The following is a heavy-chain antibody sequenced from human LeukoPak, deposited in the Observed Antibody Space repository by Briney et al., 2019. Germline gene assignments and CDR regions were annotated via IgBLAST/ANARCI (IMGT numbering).Heavy chain of an antibody. CDR1: GGAIISDNFY. CDR2: INYSGTT. V-gene: IGHV4-39*01. Sequence: PSETLSLTCTVSGGAIISDNFYWGRVRQPPGKGLEWVGSINYSGTTYYNPSLRSRVSISVDTSRTQFFLRLNSVTAADTAVYYCGRLFDSWGQGILVTVSS. CDR3: GRLFDS. J-gene: IGHJ4*02.